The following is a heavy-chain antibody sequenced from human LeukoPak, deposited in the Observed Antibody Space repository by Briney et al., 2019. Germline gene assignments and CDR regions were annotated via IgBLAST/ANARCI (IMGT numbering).Heavy chain of an antibody. D-gene: IGHD2-2*03. V-gene: IGHV4-39*01. Sequence: SDTLSLTCTVSGDSISTSKSYWGWIRQPPLKGLEWIGSIYYTGNTYYNASLKSRVTISIDTSKNQFSLKLTSVTAADTAIFYCASGYFVHTFDFWGQGTLGTVSS. CDR2: IYYTGNT. CDR3: ASGYFVHTFDF. J-gene: IGHJ4*02. CDR1: GDSISTSKSY.